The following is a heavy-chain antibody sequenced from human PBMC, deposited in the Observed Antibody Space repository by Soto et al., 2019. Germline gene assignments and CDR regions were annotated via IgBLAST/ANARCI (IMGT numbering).Heavy chain of an antibody. CDR3: ARLYCSASSCYSVGAFDI. CDR2: IWFDGSDK. CDR1: GFTFSSYG. D-gene: IGHD2-15*01. V-gene: IGHV3-33*01. J-gene: IGHJ3*02. Sequence: PGGSLRLSCAASGFTFSSYGMHWVRQVPGKGLEWVALIWFDGSDKYYTESVKGRFTISRDNSKSTLYLQMNSLRAEDTAVYYCARLYCSASSCYSVGAFDIRGQGTMVTVSS.